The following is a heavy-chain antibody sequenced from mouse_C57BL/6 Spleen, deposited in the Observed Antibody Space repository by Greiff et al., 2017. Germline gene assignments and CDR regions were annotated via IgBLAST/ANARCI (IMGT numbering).Heavy chain of an antibody. V-gene: IGHV5-4*03. D-gene: IGHD1-1*01. J-gene: IGHJ3*01. CDR1: GFTFSSYA. Sequence: EVKVVESGGGLVKPGGSLKLSCAASGFTFSSYAMSWVRQTPEKRLEWVATISDGGSYTYYPDNVKGRFTISRDNAKNNLYLQMSHLKSEDTAMYYCARAPVITTVVASPAWFAYWGQGTLVTVSA. CDR2: ISDGGSYT. CDR3: ARAPVITTVVASPAWFAY.